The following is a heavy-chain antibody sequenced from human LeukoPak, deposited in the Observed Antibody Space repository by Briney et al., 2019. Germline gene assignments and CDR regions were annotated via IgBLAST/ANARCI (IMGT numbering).Heavy chain of an antibody. CDR2: IYSGGNT. D-gene: IGHD1-26*01. J-gene: IGHJ4*02. CDR1: GFTVSSNY. V-gene: IGHV3-66*01. CDR3: ARGGSYYEWDY. Sequence: GGSLRLSCAASGFTVSSNYMSWVRQAPGKGLEWVSVIYSGGNTYYADSVKGRFTFSRDNSKNTLYLKMNSLRAEDTAVYYCARGGSYYEWDYWGQGTLVTVSS.